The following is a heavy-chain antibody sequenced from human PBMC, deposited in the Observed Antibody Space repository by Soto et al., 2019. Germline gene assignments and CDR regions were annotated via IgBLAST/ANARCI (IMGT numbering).Heavy chain of an antibody. V-gene: IGHV1-18*01. Sequence: SVQASCKASGYPITSYGISWVRQAPGQGLEWMGWISAYNGNTNHAQKLQGRVTMTTDTSTSTAYMELRSLTSDDTAVYYCARIYDSRGYYLVPDYYYGMDFWGQGSTVTV. CDR2: ISAYNGNT. CDR3: ARIYDSRGYYLVPDYYYGMDF. CDR1: GYPITSYG. J-gene: IGHJ6*02. D-gene: IGHD3-22*01.